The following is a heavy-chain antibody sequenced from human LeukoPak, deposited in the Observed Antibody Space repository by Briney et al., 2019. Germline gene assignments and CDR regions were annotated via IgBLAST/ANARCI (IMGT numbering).Heavy chain of an antibody. CDR2: IYYTGST. Sequence: SETLSLTCTVSGVSISSYYWSWVRQPPGKGLEGIGYIYYTGSTNYNPSLKSRVTISIDTSKTQFSLKLSSVTAADTAVYYCARSGQWELPDYWGQGTLVTVSS. J-gene: IGHJ4*02. V-gene: IGHV4-59*01. CDR3: ARSGQWELPDY. D-gene: IGHD1-26*01. CDR1: GVSISSYY.